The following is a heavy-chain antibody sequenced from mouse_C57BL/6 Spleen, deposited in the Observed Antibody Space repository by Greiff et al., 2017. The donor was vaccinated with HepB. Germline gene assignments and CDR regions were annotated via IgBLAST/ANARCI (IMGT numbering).Heavy chain of an antibody. CDR3: ARRTAQATNYAMDY. Sequence: EVKVVESGGGLVKPGGSLKLSCAASGFTFSDYGMHWVRQAPEKGLEWVAYISSGSSTIYYADTVKGRFTISRDNAKNTLFLQMTSLRSEDTAMYYCARRTAQATNYAMDYWGQGTSVTVSS. V-gene: IGHV5-17*01. D-gene: IGHD3-2*02. CDR2: ISSGSSTI. J-gene: IGHJ4*01. CDR1: GFTFSDYG.